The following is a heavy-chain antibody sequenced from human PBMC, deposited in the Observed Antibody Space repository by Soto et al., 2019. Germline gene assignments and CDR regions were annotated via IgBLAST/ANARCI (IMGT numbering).Heavy chain of an antibody. V-gene: IGHV3-21*06. CDR3: ARGGLVRGYDY. Sequence: GGSLRLSCAASGFTFSSYGMNWVRQAPGKGLEWVSFISSSSSYTQYADSVEGRFTVSRDNAKNSLYLQMNSLGAEDTAVYYCARGGLVRGYDYWGQGTRVTVSS. CDR2: ISSSSSYT. CDR1: GFTFSSYG. J-gene: IGHJ4*02. D-gene: IGHD3-10*01.